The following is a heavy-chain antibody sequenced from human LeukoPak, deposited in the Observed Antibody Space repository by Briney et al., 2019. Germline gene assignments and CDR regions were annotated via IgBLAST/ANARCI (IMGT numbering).Heavy chain of an antibody. J-gene: IGHJ6*03. CDR1: GGSISSGGYY. CDR2: IYTSGST. V-gene: IGHV4-61*02. Sequence: PSQTLSLTCTVSGGSISSGGYYWSWIRQPAEKGLEWIGRIYTSGSTNYNPSLKSRVTISVDTSKNQFSLKLSSVTAADTAVYYCARGRLGFLYYYYYMDVWGKGTTVTVSS. CDR3: ARGRLGFLYYYYYMDV. D-gene: IGHD3-16*01.